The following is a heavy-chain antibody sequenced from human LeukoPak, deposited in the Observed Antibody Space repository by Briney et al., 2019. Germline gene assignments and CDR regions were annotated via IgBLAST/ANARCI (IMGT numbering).Heavy chain of an antibody. CDR3: AKDGLPLVDV. CDR2: IAGSNGNYV. Sequence: CVVSGVTFSTYAMSWVRQAPGKGLEWVSGIAGSNGNYVDYADSVKGRFTISRDNSKNTLYLQMNNLRAEDTAVYFCAKDGLPLVDVRGQGTHDTVSS. CDR1: GVTFSTYA. J-gene: IGHJ4*02. V-gene: IGHV3-23*01. D-gene: IGHD4-11*01.